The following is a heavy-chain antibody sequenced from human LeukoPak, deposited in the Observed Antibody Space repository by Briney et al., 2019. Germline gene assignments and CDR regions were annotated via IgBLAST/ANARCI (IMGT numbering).Heavy chain of an antibody. CDR2: IHTSGST. D-gene: IGHD3-10*01. Sequence: KPSETLSLTCTVSGGSFTGPYWTWIRQTPGKGLEWIGYIHTSGSTNYSPSLRSRVTISVDSSKNQFSLKVSSVTAADTAVYYCARAPGGGYCDNWGQGTLVTVSS. V-gene: IGHV4-4*09. CDR3: ARAPGGGYCDN. CDR1: GGSFTGPY. J-gene: IGHJ4*02.